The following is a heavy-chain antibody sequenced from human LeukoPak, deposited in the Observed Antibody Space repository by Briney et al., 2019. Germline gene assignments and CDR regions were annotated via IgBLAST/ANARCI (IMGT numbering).Heavy chain of an antibody. J-gene: IGHJ4*02. CDR1: GYTFTSYH. CDR2: INPSGGSA. D-gene: IGHD6-19*01. CDR3: AKARLGSSASADY. Sequence: ASVKVSCKASGYTFTSYHMHWVRQAPGQGLEWMGIINPSGGSATYAQKFQGRVTMTRDTSTSTVYMEVSSLRSKDTAVYYCAKARLGSSASADYWGQGTLVTVSS. V-gene: IGHV1-46*01.